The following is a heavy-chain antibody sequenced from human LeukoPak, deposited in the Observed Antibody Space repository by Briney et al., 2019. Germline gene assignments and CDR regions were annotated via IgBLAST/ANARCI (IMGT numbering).Heavy chain of an antibody. J-gene: IGHJ4*02. CDR1: GYIFTSYW. D-gene: IGHD2-15*01. CDR2: IYPGDSDT. V-gene: IGHV5-51*01. CDR3: TTGRFCSGGSCSSSFDF. Sequence: GESLKISCKGSGYIFTSYWIGWVRQMPGKGLEWMGIIYPGDSDTRYSPSFQGQVTISVDKSINTAYLQWTSLKASDTAIYYCTTGRFCSGGSCSSSFDFWGQGTLLTVPS.